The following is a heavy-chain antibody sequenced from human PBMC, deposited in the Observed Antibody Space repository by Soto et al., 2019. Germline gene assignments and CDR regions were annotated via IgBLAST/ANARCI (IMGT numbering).Heavy chain of an antibody. J-gene: IGHJ6*03. D-gene: IGHD3-3*01. CDR3: ARALITIFGVVEGYYYYMDV. CDR2: IYYSGST. Sequence: PSETLSLTCTVSGGSISSSSYYWGWIRQPPGKGLEWIGSIYYSGSTYYNQSLKSRVTISVDTSKNQFSLKLSSVTAADTAVYYCARALITIFGVVEGYYYYMDVWGKGTTVTVSS. CDR1: GGSISSSSYY. V-gene: IGHV4-39*01.